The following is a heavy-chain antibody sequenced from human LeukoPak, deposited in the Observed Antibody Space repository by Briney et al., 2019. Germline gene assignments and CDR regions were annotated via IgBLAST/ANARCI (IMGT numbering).Heavy chain of an antibody. Sequence: GGSLRLSCAASGFTFSNHWMIWVRQAPGKGLEFVANIKVDGSDKYYGDSVKDRFTISRDNAKNSLYLQMDGLRAEDTAVYYCARDRGWLTFDYWGQGTLVTVSS. J-gene: IGHJ4*02. CDR3: ARDRGWLTFDY. CDR2: IKVDGSDK. CDR1: GFTFSNHW. V-gene: IGHV3-7*01. D-gene: IGHD5-24*01.